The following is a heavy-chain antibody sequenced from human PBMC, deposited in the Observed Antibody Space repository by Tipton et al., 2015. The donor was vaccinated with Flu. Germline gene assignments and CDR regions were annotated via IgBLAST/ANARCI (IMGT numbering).Heavy chain of an antibody. D-gene: IGHD2-21*01. J-gene: IGHJ6*02. V-gene: IGHV4-59*03. Sequence: TLSLTCNVSGGSITSDSWSWIRQAPGKGLEWIGYVEYSGSGDYSPSLKSRVIMSMDSSKNQFSLKMTTVTAADTAVYYCARTVWEYCGSANCNFYYYAMDVWGQGTTVTVSS. CDR1: GGSITSDS. CDR3: ARTVWEYCGSANCNFYYYAMDV. CDR2: VEYSGSG.